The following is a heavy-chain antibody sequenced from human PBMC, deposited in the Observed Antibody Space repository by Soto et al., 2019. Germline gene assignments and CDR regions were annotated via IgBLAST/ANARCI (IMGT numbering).Heavy chain of an antibody. D-gene: IGHD1-1*01. V-gene: IGHV3-23*01. CDR3: ARRPSFYFDY. Sequence: EVQLLESGGDLVQPGGYLRLSCAASGFTFSSHAMSWVRQAPGKGLEWVSVVSAGGGRTYYADSVKGRFTISRDNSKNTLYMQMNSLRAEDTAVYYCARRPSFYFDYWGQGALVTVSS. CDR2: VSAGGGRT. J-gene: IGHJ4*02. CDR1: GFTFSSHA.